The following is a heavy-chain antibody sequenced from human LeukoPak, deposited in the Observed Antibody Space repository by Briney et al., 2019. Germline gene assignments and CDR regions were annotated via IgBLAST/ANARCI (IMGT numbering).Heavy chain of an antibody. CDR1: GFTFSSYW. CDR2: IKPDGSVK. CDR3: VKDSPIYGDYAD. Sequence: GGSLRLSCSGFTFSSYWMSWVRQAPGRGLQWVANIKPDGSVKSYADSVKGRFTISGDNSKNSLYLQMSSLRAEDTAVYYCVKDSPIYGDYADWGQGTLVTVSS. D-gene: IGHD4-17*01. J-gene: IGHJ4*02. V-gene: IGHV3-7*01.